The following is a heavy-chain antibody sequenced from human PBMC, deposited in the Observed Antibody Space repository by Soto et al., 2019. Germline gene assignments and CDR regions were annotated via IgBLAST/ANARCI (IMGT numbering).Heavy chain of an antibody. CDR3: PREEYQLLRRGYYFYGMDV. Sequence: QVQLVQSGAEVKKPGSSVKVSCKASGGTFSSYAISWVRQAPGQGLEWMGGIIPIFGTANYAQKFQGRVTITADESTSTAYMELSSLRSEDSAVYYCPREEYQLLRRGYYFYGMDVWGQGTTVTVSS. V-gene: IGHV1-69*01. J-gene: IGHJ6*02. CDR1: GGTFSSYA. D-gene: IGHD2-2*01. CDR2: IIPIFGTA.